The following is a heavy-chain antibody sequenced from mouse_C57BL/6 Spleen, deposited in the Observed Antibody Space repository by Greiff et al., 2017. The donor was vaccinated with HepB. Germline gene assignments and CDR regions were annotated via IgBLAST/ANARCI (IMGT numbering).Heavy chain of an antibody. V-gene: IGHV1-42*01. Sequence: VQLQQSGPELVKPGASVKISCKASGYSFTGYYMNWVKQSPEKSLEWIGEINHSTGGTTYNQKFKAKATLTVDKSSSTAYMQLKSLTSEVSAVYYCARRGFAYWGQGTLVTVSA. CDR2: INHSTGGT. CDR1: GYSFTGYY. J-gene: IGHJ3*01. CDR3: ARRGFAY.